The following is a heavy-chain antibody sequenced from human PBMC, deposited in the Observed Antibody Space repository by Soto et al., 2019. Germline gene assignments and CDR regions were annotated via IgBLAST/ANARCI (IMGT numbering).Heavy chain of an antibody. D-gene: IGHD3-10*01. CDR2: IYYSGST. J-gene: IGHJ6*02. V-gene: IGHV4-59*01. CDR3: ARGSFGALGV. Sequence: QVQLQESGPGLVKPSETLSLTCTVSGGSISSYYWSWIRQPPGKGLEWIGYIYYSGSTNYNPSLKSRVTISVDTSKNQFSVKLSSVTAADTAVYYCARGSFGALGVWGQGTTVTVSS. CDR1: GGSISSYY.